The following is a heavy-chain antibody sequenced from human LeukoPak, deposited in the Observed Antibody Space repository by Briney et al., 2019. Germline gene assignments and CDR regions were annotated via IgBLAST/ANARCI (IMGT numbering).Heavy chain of an antibody. Sequence: PGGSLRLSCAASGFTFSSYGMRWVRQAPGKGLEWVAVISYDGSNKYYADSVKGRFTTSRDNSKNTLYLQMNSLRAEDTAVYYCAKHEYCSGGSCYDYFDYWGQGTLVTVSS. CDR2: ISYDGSNK. D-gene: IGHD2-15*01. V-gene: IGHV3-30*18. J-gene: IGHJ4*02. CDR3: AKHEYCSGGSCYDYFDY. CDR1: GFTFSSYG.